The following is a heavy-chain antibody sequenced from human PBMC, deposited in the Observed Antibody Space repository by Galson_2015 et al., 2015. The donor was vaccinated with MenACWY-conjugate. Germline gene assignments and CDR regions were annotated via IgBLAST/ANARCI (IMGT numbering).Heavy chain of an antibody. J-gene: IGHJ6*02. D-gene: IGHD1-26*01. Sequence: QSGAEVKEPGESLKISCKASGYNFITYWIGWVRQAPGKGLEWVGLISPIDSKTRYSPAFEGRVTISADNSITTAYLQWNSLQASDTAMYYCARHPPGGRGMDVWGQGTTV. CDR3: ARHPPGGRGMDV. CDR2: ISPIDSKT. CDR1: GYNFITYW. V-gene: IGHV5-51*01.